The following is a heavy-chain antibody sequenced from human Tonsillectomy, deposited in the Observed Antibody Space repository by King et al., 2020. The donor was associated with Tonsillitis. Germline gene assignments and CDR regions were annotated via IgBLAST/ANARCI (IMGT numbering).Heavy chain of an antibody. D-gene: IGHD1-26*01. V-gene: IGHV3-23*04. J-gene: IGHJ6*03. Sequence: VQLVESGGGLVQPGGSLRLSCAASGFTFSSYAMSWVRQAPGKGLEWVSGISGSGGTTYHADSVKGRFTSSRDNSKNTLYLQMNSLRAEDTAVYYCAKPWGGDYYYYMDVGGKGTTVTVSS. CDR3: AKPWGGDYYYYMDV. CDR2: ISGSGGTT. CDR1: GFTFSSYA.